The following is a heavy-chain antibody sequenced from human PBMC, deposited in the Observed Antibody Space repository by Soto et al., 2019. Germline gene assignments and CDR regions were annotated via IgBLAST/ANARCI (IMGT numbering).Heavy chain of an antibody. Sequence: EVQLFESGGDLVQPGGSLGLSCAASGFTFSSYAMSWVRQAPGKGLEWVSAITGPGGNTYYADSLKGRFTISRDNSKNTLYLQMSTVSAEDMAVYYCANGRSSSGSYYAEGGSWGQGTLVTVSS. J-gene: IGHJ5*02. V-gene: IGHV3-23*01. CDR3: ANGRSSSGSYYAEGGS. CDR2: ITGPGGNT. D-gene: IGHD3-10*01. CDR1: GFTFSSYA.